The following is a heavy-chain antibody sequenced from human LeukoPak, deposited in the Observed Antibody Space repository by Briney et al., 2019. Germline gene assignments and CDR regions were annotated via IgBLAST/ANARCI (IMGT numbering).Heavy chain of an antibody. V-gene: IGHV3-43*02. CDR3: VKDISYESSGSVFEY. D-gene: IGHD3-22*01. J-gene: IGHJ4*02. Sequence: PGGSLRLSCVGSGFTLGSYAMSWVRQAPGKGLEWVSAISGNGYNTYYTDSVKGRFTISRDNSKNSLYLQMDTLRREDTAFYYCVKDISYESSGSVFEYWGQGALVTVSS. CDR2: ISGNGYNT. CDR1: GFTLGSYA.